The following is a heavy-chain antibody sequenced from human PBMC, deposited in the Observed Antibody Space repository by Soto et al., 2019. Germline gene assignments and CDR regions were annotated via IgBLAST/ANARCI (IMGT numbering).Heavy chain of an antibody. CDR3: ARGRALHAFDI. V-gene: IGHV3-48*03. J-gene: IGHJ3*02. CDR1: RFTFSTYE. Sequence: PGGSLRLSCAASRFTFSTYEMNWVRQAPGKGLEWVSYISTSGSTVYYADSVKGRFTISRDNTRNSLYLQMNSLRAEDTAVYYCARGRALHAFDIWGQGTMVTVSS. CDR2: ISTSGSTV.